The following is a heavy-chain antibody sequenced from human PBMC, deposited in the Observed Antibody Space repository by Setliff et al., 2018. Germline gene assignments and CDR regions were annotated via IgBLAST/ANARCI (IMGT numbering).Heavy chain of an antibody. CDR3: ARGYCSSPSCFFAGWFDP. CDR2: IYYGGTT. Sequence: PSETLSPTCTVSGASISSYYWSWIRQPPGKGLEWIGYIYYGGTTNYNPSLKSRVSISLDTSKSQFSLKLTSVTAADTAVYYCARGYCSSPSCFFAGWFDPWGQGTLVTVS. J-gene: IGHJ5*02. V-gene: IGHV4-59*12. CDR1: GASISSYY. D-gene: IGHD2-2*01.